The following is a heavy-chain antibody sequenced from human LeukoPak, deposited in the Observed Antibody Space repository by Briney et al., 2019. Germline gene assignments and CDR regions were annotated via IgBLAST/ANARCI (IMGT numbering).Heavy chain of an antibody. J-gene: IGHJ5*02. Sequence: SSETLSLTCTVSGYSINSGYYWSWIRQPPGKRLEWIGSIYYSGSTYSNPTLKSRLTISVDTSKNQFSLKLSSVTAADTAVYYCARDRLGSSSRRSPYNWFDPWGQGTLVTVSS. V-gene: IGHV4-38-2*02. CDR2: IYYSGST. D-gene: IGHD6-6*01. CDR1: GYSINSGYY. CDR3: ARDRLGSSSRRSPYNWFDP.